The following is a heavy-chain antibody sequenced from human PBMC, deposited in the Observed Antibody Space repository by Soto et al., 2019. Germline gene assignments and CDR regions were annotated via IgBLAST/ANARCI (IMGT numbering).Heavy chain of an antibody. D-gene: IGHD3-22*01. CDR1: GFSLSGYG. Sequence: GGSLRLSCEVSGFSLSGYGMHWVRQAPGKGLEWVAVIWYHGTTKNYADSVKGRFTISRDNSKNTLYLQMNSLRAEDTAVYYCARDRVESGYPEYFQHWGQGTLVTVSS. V-gene: IGHV3-33*01. CDR3: ARDRVESGYPEYFQH. J-gene: IGHJ1*01. CDR2: IWYHGTTK.